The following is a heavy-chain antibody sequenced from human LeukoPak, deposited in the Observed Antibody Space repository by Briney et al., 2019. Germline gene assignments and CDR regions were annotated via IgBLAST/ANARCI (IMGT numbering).Heavy chain of an antibody. Sequence: SVKVSCKASGGTFSSYAISWVRQAPGQGLEWMGGIIPIFGTANYAQKFQGRVTITADKSTSTAYMELSSLRSEDTAVYYCARQTADYGDYGGSDYWGQGTLLTVSS. CDR3: ARQTADYGDYGGSDY. J-gene: IGHJ4*02. D-gene: IGHD4-17*01. CDR1: GGTFSSYA. V-gene: IGHV1-69*06. CDR2: IIPIFGTA.